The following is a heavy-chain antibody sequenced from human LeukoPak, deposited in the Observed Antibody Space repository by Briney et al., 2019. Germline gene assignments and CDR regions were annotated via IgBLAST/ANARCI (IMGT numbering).Heavy chain of an antibody. CDR2: IYTSGST. J-gene: IGHJ6*03. Sequence: PSETLSLTCTVSGGSISSYYWSWIRQPAGKGLEWIGRIYTSGSTNYNPSLKSRVTISVDTSKNQFSLKLSSVTAADTAVYYCARPLSGYDPPKYYYYYYMDVWGKGTTVTVSS. CDR3: ARPLSGYDPPKYYYYYYMDV. CDR1: GGSISSYY. D-gene: IGHD5-12*01. V-gene: IGHV4-4*07.